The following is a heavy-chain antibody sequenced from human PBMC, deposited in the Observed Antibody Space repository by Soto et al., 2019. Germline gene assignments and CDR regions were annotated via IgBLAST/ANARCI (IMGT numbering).Heavy chain of an antibody. J-gene: IGHJ5*02. CDR3: PRHWIQITMVRFDP. D-gene: IGHD3-10*01. CDR1: GGSISSSIYY. V-gene: IGHV4-39*01. CDR2: IYYSGST. Sequence: SETLSLTCTVSGGSISSSIYYWGWIRHPPGNGLEWIGSIYYSGSTYYNPSLKSRVTISVDTSKNQFSLKLSSVTAADTAVYYCPRHWIQITMVRFDPWGQGTLVTVSS.